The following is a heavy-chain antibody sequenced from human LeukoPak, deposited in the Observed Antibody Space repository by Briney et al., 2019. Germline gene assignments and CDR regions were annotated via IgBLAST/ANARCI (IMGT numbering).Heavy chain of an antibody. V-gene: IGHV1-3*01. J-gene: IGHJ4*02. D-gene: IGHD3-10*01. CDR3: ARGSYYGSGSYSLYFDY. CDR2: INAGNGNT. Sequence: ASVKVSCKASGYTFTSYAMHWVRQAPGQRLEWMGWINAGNGNTKYSQKFQGRVTITRDTSASTAYMELSSLRSEDTAVYYCARGSYYGSGSYSLYFDYWGQGTLVTVSS. CDR1: GYTFTSYA.